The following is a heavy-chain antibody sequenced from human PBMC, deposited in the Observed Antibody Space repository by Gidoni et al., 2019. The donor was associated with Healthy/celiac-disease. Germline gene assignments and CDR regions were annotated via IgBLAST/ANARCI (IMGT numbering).Heavy chain of an antibody. J-gene: IGHJ4*02. CDR3: ARVKESSGWYYQWDY. CDR1: GGSISSYY. D-gene: IGHD6-19*01. CDR2: IYYSGST. Sequence: QVQLQESGPGLVKPSETLSLPCTVSGGSISSYYWSWIRQPPGKGLEWIGYIYYSGSTNYNPSLKSRVTISVDTSKNQFSLKLSSVTAADTAVYYCARVKESSGWYYQWDYWGQGTLVTVSS. V-gene: IGHV4-59*01.